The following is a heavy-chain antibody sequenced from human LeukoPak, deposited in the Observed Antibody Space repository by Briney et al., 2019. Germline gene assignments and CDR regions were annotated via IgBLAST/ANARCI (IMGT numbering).Heavy chain of an antibody. J-gene: IGHJ4*02. V-gene: IGHV3-23*01. CDR1: GITFSNYA. CDR2: ISGSAHKI. D-gene: IGHD5-18*01. CDR3: AGRPTGYSSGYTH. Sequence: PGGSLRLSCVASGITFSNYAVSWVRQAPEKGLDWVSVISGSAHKIRYADSVKGRFTISRDNSGNIVYLQMNNLRVEDTAVYYCAGRPTGYSSGYTHWGQGTLVTVSS.